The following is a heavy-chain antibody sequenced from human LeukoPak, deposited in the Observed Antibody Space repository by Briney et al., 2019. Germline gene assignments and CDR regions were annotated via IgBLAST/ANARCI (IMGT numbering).Heavy chain of an antibody. Sequence: ASVKVSCKASGYTFTSYYMHWVRQAPGQGLEWMGIINPSDGSTSYAQKFQGRVTMTRDMSTSTVYMELSSLRSEDTAVYYCARDGVPGYDGSGYYQILIDYWGQGTLVTVSS. V-gene: IGHV1-46*01. CDR1: GYTFTSYY. J-gene: IGHJ4*02. D-gene: IGHD3-22*01. CDR2: INPSDGST. CDR3: ARDGVPGYDGSGYYQILIDY.